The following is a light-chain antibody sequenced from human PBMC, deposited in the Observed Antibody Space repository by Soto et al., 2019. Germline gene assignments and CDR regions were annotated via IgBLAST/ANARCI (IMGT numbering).Light chain of an antibody. V-gene: IGLV2-14*01. CDR1: SSDVGGYNY. CDR2: EVS. J-gene: IGLJ1*01. CDR3: SSYTSSTAYV. Sequence: QSALTQPASVSGSPGQSITISCTGTSSDVGGYNYVSWYQLHPGKAPKLMVYEVSNRPSGVSNRFSGSKSGNTASLTISVLQAEDEADYYCSSYTSSTAYVLGTGTKLTVL.